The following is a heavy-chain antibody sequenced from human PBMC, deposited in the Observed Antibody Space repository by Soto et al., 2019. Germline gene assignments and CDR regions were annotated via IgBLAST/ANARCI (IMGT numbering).Heavy chain of an antibody. D-gene: IGHD3-10*01. CDR3: ARYGRWAAFDI. J-gene: IGHJ3*02. Sequence: GGSLRLSCTASGFIFSDSSMSWSRQAPGKGLEWVSYISRDKTSTNYADSVKGRFTISRDNSKKSLYLQMNALSAEDSAVYYCARYGRWAAFDIWGQGTVVTVSS. CDR1: GFIFSDSS. CDR2: ISRDKTST. V-gene: IGHV3-11*03.